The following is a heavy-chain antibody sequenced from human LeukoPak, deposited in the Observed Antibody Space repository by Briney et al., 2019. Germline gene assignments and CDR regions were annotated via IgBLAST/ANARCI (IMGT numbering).Heavy chain of an antibody. CDR1: GGSFSGYY. CDR2: INHSGST. J-gene: IGHJ3*02. D-gene: IGHD2-2*01. Sequence: PSETPSLTCAVYGGSFSGYYWSWIRQPPGKGLEWIGEINHSGSTNYNPSLKSRVTISVDTSKNQFSLKLSSVTAADTAVYYCARQERSVVPAAGGAFDIWGQGTMVTVSS. V-gene: IGHV4-34*01. CDR3: ARQERSVVPAAGGAFDI.